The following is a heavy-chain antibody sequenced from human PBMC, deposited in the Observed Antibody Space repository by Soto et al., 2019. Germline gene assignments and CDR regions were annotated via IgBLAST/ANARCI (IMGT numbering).Heavy chain of an antibody. CDR3: ARQYSSSWYGALDY. Sequence: ASVKVSCKASGYTFTSYDINWVRQATGQGLEWMGWMNPNSGNTGYAQKFQGRVTMTRNTSISTAYMELSSLRSEDTAVYYCARQYSSSWYGALDYWGQGTLVTVSS. V-gene: IGHV1-8*01. J-gene: IGHJ4*02. D-gene: IGHD6-13*01. CDR2: MNPNSGNT. CDR1: GYTFTSYD.